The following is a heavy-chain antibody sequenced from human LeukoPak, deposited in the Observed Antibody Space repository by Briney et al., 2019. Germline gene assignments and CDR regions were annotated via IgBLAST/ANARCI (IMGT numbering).Heavy chain of an antibody. J-gene: IGHJ5*02. CDR3: ARDVYGSGKNWFDP. CDR1: GFTFSSYS. CDR2: ISSSSSTI. Sequence: GGSLRLSCAASGFTFSSYSMNWVRQAPGKGLGWASYISSSSSTIYHADSVKGRFTISRDNAKNSLYLQMNSLRAADTAVYYCARDVYGSGKNWFDPWGQGTLVTVSS. V-gene: IGHV3-48*01. D-gene: IGHD3-10*01.